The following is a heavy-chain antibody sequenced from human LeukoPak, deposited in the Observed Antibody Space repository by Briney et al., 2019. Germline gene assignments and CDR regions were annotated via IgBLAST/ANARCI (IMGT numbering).Heavy chain of an antibody. Sequence: GGSLRLSCAASGFTFSGSAMHWVGQASGKGLEWVGRIRRKANRYATAYAASVKGNFTSSRDEEKKTAYVQINRRKTEDTAVYYCTSTLLGYCTNGVCYTFYWGQGTLVTVSS. CDR2: IRRKANRYAT. D-gene: IGHD2-8*01. J-gene: IGHJ4*02. CDR1: GFTFSGSA. CDR3: TSTLLGYCTNGVCYTFY. V-gene: IGHV3-73*01.